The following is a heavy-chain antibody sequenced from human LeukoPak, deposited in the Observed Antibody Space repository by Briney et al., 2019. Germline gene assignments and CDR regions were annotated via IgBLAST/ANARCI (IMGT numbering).Heavy chain of an antibody. Sequence: ASVKVSCKASGYTFTGYYMHWVRQAPGQGLEWMGWMNPNSGNTGYAQKFQGRVTMTRNTSISTAYMELSSLRSEDTAVYYCARDRYYYDSSGYYPTLYNWFDPWGQGTLVTVSS. CDR2: MNPNSGNT. D-gene: IGHD3-22*01. CDR1: GYTFTGYY. CDR3: ARDRYYYDSSGYYPTLYNWFDP. V-gene: IGHV1-8*02. J-gene: IGHJ5*02.